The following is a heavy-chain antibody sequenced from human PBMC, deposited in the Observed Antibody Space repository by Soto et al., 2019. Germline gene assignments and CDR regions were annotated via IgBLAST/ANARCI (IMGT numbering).Heavy chain of an antibody. Sequence: PSETLSLTCTVSGGSISSYYWSWIRQPPGKGLEWIGYIYYSGSTNYNPSLKSRVTIPVDTSKNQFSLKLSSVTAADTAVYYCATFNSGYDPYFDYGGQGTLVTVPS. D-gene: IGHD5-12*01. J-gene: IGHJ4*02. CDR1: GGSISSYY. CDR2: IYYSGST. CDR3: ATFNSGYDPYFDY. V-gene: IGHV4-59*08.